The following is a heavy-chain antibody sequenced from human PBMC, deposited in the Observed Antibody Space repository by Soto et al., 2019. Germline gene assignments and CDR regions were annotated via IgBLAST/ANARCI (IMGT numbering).Heavy chain of an antibody. Sequence: QITLKESGPTLVKPTQTLTLTCTVSGFSLSTRGMGVGWIRQPPGKALEWLALIYWDDDKRYSPSLKSRLTRTKDTPKNQVVLTMTNVDPVDTGTYYCARDSSGYYGMDVWGQGTTVTVSS. CDR1: GFSLSTRGMG. CDR3: ARDSSGYYGMDV. D-gene: IGHD6-6*01. V-gene: IGHV2-5*02. CDR2: IYWDDDK. J-gene: IGHJ6*02.